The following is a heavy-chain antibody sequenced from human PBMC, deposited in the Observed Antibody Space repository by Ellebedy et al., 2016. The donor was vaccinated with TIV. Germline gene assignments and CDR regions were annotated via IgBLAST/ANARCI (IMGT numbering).Heavy chain of an antibody. CDR2: IKYDGSEE. D-gene: IGHD1-7*01. CDR1: GFTFRSYW. CDR3: ATNQNWNYNY. V-gene: IGHV3-7*03. J-gene: IGHJ4*02. Sequence: GGSLRLXXAASGFTFRSYWMSWVRQAPGKGLEWVANIKYDGSEEYYVDSVKGRFTISRDNTKNSLYLQMNSLRAEDTAVYYCATNQNWNYNYWGQGTLVTVSS.